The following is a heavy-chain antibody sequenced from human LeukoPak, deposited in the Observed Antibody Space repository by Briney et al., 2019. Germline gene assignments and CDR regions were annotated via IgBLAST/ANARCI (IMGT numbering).Heavy chain of an antibody. CDR2: IYTSGST. V-gene: IGHV4-61*02. CDR1: GGSISSGSYY. Sequence: PSETLSLTCTVSGGSISSGSYYWSWIRQTAGKGLEWIGRIYTSGSTNYNPSLKSRVTISVDTSKNQFSLKLSSVTAADTAVYYCARASGWYFFDPWGQGTLVTVSS. CDR3: ARASGWYFFDP. J-gene: IGHJ5*02. D-gene: IGHD6-19*01.